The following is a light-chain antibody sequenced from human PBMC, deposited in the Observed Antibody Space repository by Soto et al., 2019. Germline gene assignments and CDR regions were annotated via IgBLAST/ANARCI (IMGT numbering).Light chain of an antibody. J-gene: IGKJ1*01. CDR3: QQYKNWPRT. V-gene: IGKV3D-15*01. CDR1: QSLNRD. CDR2: GAS. Sequence: EIVMTQSPATLSVPPGERATLSCRASQSLNRDLAWYQQRSGQSPRLLIFGASIRATGIPDRFSGSGSGTDFTRTISRLEPEDFAVYYCQQYKNWPRTFGQGTKVDIK.